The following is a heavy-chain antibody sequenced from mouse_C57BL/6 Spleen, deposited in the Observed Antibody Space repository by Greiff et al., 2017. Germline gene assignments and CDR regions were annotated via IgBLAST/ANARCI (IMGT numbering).Heavy chain of an antibody. V-gene: IGHV1-53*01. CDR3: AREGHYYGSSYWYFDV. CDR1: GYTFTSYW. J-gene: IGHJ1*03. Sequence: QVQLKQPGTELVKPGASVKLSCKASGYTFTSYWMHWVKQRPGQGLEWIGNINPSNGGTNYNEKFKSKATLTVDKSSSTAYMQLSSLTSEDSAVYYCAREGHYYGSSYWYFDVWGTGTTVTVSS. D-gene: IGHD1-1*01. CDR2: INPSNGGT.